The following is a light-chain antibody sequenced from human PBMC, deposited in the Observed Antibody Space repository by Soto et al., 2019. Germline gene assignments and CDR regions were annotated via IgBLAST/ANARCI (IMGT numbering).Light chain of an antibody. Sequence: EIVMTQSPATLSVSPGERATLSCRASQSVSSNLALYQQKPGQAPRLLIYGASTRATGIPARFSGSGSGTEFTLTISSLQSEDFAVYHCQQYNNWPWTFGQGTKVEIK. CDR3: QQYNNWPWT. CDR2: GAS. V-gene: IGKV3-15*01. J-gene: IGKJ1*01. CDR1: QSVSSN.